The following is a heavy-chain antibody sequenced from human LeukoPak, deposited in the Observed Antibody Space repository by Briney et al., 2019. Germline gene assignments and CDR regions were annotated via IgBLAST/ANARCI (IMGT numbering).Heavy chain of an antibody. CDR3: ARDDKRYSSSLDY. Sequence: SVKVSCKASGGTFSSYAISWVRQARGQGLEWMGRIIPILGIANYAQKFQGRVTITADKSTSTAYMELSSLRSDDTAVYYCARDDKRYSSSLDYWGQGTLVTVSS. V-gene: IGHV1-69*04. J-gene: IGHJ4*02. D-gene: IGHD6-6*01. CDR1: GGTFSSYA. CDR2: IIPILGIA.